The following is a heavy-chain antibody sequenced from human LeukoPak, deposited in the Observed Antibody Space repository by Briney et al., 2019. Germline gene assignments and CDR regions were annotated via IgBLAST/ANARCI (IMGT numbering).Heavy chain of an antibody. D-gene: IGHD3-3*01. V-gene: IGHV4-59*01. CDR3: ARGRKITIFEWFDP. J-gene: IGHJ5*02. Sequence: SETLSLTCTVSGGSISSYYWSWIRQPPGKGPEWIGYIYYSGSTNYNPSLKSRVTISVDTSKNQFSLKLSSVTAADTAVYYCARGRKITIFEWFDPWGQGTLVTVSS. CDR2: IYYSGST. CDR1: GGSISSYY.